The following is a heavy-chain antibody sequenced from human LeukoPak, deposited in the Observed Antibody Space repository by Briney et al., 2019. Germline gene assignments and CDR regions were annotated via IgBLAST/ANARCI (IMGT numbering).Heavy chain of an antibody. J-gene: IGHJ6*03. CDR3: ARGYYGSGSYYKAYYYYYMDV. V-gene: IGHV1-69*06. D-gene: IGHD3-10*01. Sequence: GASVKVSCKSSGDTFSRYAISWVRQAPGQGLEWMGGIIPIFGTASYAQKFQGRVTITADKSTSTAYMELSSLRSEDTAVYYCARGYYGSGSYYKAYYYYYMDVCGKGTTFTVSS. CDR2: IIPIFGTA. CDR1: GDTFSRYA.